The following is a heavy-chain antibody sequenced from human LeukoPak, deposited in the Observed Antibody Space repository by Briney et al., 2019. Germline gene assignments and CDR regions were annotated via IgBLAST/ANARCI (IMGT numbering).Heavy chain of an antibody. V-gene: IGHV4-4*07. CDR2: IYASGNT. CDR3: ARDNGITNFDY. J-gene: IGHJ4*02. CDR1: GGSISNYY. D-gene: IGHD3-16*01. Sequence: PSETLSLTCTVFGGSISNYYWSWIRQPAGKGLEWIGRIYASGNTNYNPSLKSRVTMSIDTSKNQLSLKLSSVTAADTAVYYCARDNGITNFDYWGQGTLVAVSS.